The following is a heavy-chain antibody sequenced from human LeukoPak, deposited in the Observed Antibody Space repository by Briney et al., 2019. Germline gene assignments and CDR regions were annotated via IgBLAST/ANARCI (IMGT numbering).Heavy chain of an antibody. D-gene: IGHD1-7*01. CDR1: GDSVYSNSAA. Sequence: SQTLSLNCAISGDSVYSNSAAWNRIRQSPSRGLEWLGRTYYRSKWYNDYAVSVKSRITINPDTSKNQFSLQLNSVTPEDTAMYYCARGQTGTLDYSGQGTLVTVSS. CDR3: ARGQTGTLDY. CDR2: TYYRSKWYN. J-gene: IGHJ4*02. V-gene: IGHV6-1*01.